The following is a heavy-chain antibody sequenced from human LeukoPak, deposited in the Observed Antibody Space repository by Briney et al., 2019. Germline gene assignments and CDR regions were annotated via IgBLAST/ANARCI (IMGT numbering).Heavy chain of an antibody. CDR2: IYYSGST. J-gene: IGHJ4*02. V-gene: IGHV4-59*01. CDR1: GGSISSYY. CDR3: ARRKGTFDY. Sequence: PSETLSLTCTVSGGSISSYYWSWIRQPPGKGLEWIGYIYYSGSTNYNPFLKSRVTISVDTSKNQFSLKLSSVTAADTAVYYCARRKGTFDYWGQGTLVTVSS.